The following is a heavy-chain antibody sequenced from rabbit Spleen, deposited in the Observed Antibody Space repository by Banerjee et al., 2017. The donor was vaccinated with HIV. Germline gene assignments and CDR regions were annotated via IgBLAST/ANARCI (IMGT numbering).Heavy chain of an antibody. V-gene: IGHV1S40*01. CDR3: ARDTDDEYGDWADLYL. D-gene: IGHD2-1*01. Sequence: QSLEESGGDLVKPGASLTLTCTASGFSFNFNDYMCWVRQAPGKGLEWIGCIGTGSGATGYASWAKGRFTISKTSSTTVTLQMTSLTAADTATYFCARDTDDEYGDWADLYLWGPGTLVTVS. CDR2: IGTGSGAT. J-gene: IGHJ4*01. CDR1: GFSFNFNDY.